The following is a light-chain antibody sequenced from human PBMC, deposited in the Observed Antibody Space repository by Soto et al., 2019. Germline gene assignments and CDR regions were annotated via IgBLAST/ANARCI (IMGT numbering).Light chain of an antibody. V-gene: IGKV1-39*01. J-gene: IGKJ4*01. Sequence: DIQMNQSPYSLSASVGDRVTITCRASQSISSYLNWYQQKPGKAPKLLIYAASSLQSGVPSMFSGSGSGTDFTLTISSLQPEDFATYYCQQSYSTPRTFGGGTKVEIK. CDR3: QQSYSTPRT. CDR2: AAS. CDR1: QSISSY.